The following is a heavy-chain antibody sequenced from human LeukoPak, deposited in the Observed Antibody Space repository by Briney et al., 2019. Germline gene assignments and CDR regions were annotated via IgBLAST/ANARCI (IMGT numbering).Heavy chain of an antibody. V-gene: IGHV3-23*01. CDR1: GFTFRSYA. J-gene: IGHJ4*02. CDR3: AKLSDLVGARFDY. CDR2: LSGSGGTT. Sequence: GGSLRLSCAVSGFTFRSYAMSWVRQAPGKGLEWVSVLSGSGGTTYYADSVKGRFTISRDNTKNTLYLQMNSLRAEDTAVYYCAKLSDLVGARFDYWGQGTLVTVSS. D-gene: IGHD1-26*01.